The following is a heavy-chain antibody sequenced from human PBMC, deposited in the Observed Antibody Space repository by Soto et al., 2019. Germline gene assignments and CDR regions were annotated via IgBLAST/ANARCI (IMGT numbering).Heavy chain of an antibody. CDR2: INSDGRTT. D-gene: IGHD1-26*01. V-gene: IGHV3-74*01. CDR1: GFTFSSYW. Sequence: EVQLVESGGGSVQPGGSLTLSCAASGFTFSSYWMHWVRQVPGKGLVWVSRINSDGRTTNYTDSVKGRFIISRDNAKSTVHLQMNSLRAEDTAVYYCVRGYSGTYRIDFWGQGALVTVSS. J-gene: IGHJ4*02. CDR3: VRGYSGTYRIDF.